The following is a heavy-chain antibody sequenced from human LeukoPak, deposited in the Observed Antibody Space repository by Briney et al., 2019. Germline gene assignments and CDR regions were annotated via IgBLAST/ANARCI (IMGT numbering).Heavy chain of an antibody. D-gene: IGHD2-2*01. Sequence: PSETLSLTCTVSGGSISSYYWSWIRQPPGKGLEWIGEINHSGSTNYNPSLMSRVTISVDTSKNQFSLKLSSVTAADTAVYYCARRNGGRYCSSTSCTARHFDYWGQGTLVTVSS. CDR2: INHSGST. CDR1: GGSISSYY. CDR3: ARRNGGRYCSSTSCTARHFDY. J-gene: IGHJ4*02. V-gene: IGHV4-34*01.